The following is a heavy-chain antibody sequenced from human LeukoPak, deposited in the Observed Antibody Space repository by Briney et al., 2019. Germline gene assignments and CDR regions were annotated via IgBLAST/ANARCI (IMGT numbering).Heavy chain of an antibody. CDR3: ARWGNTNYWEHLGDY. Sequence: ASVKVSCKASGYTFASHGFSWVRQAPGQGLEWMGWIGSLNGNTYFAQKFKDRLTMTTDTSTTTAYLELRSLRYDDTAVYYCARWGNTNYWEHLGDYWGQGTLVTVS. J-gene: IGHJ4*02. V-gene: IGHV1-18*01. CDR2: IGSLNGNT. CDR1: GYTFASHG. D-gene: IGHD4-11*01.